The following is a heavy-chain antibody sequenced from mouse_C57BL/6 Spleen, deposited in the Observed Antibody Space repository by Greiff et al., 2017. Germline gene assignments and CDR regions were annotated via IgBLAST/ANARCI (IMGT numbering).Heavy chain of an antibody. CDR1: GFNIKNTY. Sequence: EVKLVESVAELVRPGASVKLSCTASGFNIKNTYMHWVKQRPEQGLEWIGRIDPANGNTKYAPKFQGKATITADTSSNTAYLQLSSLTSEDTAIYYCARSYYYGSSYDYAMDYWGQGTSVTVSS. V-gene: IGHV14-3*01. J-gene: IGHJ4*01. D-gene: IGHD1-1*01. CDR3: ARSYYYGSSYDYAMDY. CDR2: IDPANGNT.